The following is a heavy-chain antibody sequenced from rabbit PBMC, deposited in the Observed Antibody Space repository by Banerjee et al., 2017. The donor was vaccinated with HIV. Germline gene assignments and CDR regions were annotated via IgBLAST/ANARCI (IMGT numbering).Heavy chain of an antibody. D-gene: IGHD4-2*01. CDR2: IYTGSWGSP. J-gene: IGHJ3*01. V-gene: IGHV1S40*01. Sequence: QSLEESGGDLVKPGASLTLTCTASGFDFSSNAMCWVRQAPGKGLEWIACIYTGSWGSPYYASWAEGRFTISKTSSTTVTLQMTSLTAADTATYFCARNWPGSTNWDLWGQGTLVTVS. CDR1: GFDFSSNA. CDR3: ARNWPGSTNWDL.